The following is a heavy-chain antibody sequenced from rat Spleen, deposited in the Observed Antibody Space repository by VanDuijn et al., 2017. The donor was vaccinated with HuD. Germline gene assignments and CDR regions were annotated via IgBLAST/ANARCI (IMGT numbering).Heavy chain of an antibody. CDR1: GFSLTDYS. Sequence: LQLKESGPGLVQPSQTLSLTCTVSGFSLTDYSVHWVRQPPGKGLEWMGVMWSGGSTAYNSALKSRLSISRDTSKSQVFLKINSLQTEDTAIYYCARDRYDGFDYWGQGVMVTVSS. V-gene: IGHV2S63*01. D-gene: IGHD1-12*02. CDR3: ARDRYDGFDY. J-gene: IGHJ2*01. CDR2: MWSGGST.